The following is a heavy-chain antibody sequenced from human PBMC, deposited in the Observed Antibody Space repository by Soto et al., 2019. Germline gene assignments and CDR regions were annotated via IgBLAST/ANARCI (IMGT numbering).Heavy chain of an antibody. D-gene: IGHD3-16*01. CDR3: ARIRYQLPSSVLWLDP. Sequence: PSETLSLTCAVYVGFLSESYWTWIRQRPGKGLEWIGEINHVGGTNYNPSLKSRVTMSVDTSQNQFSLRLISVTAADTAMYFCARIRYQLPSSVLWLDPWGQGTPVTVSS. CDR1: VGFLSESY. CDR2: INHVGGT. V-gene: IGHV4-34*01. J-gene: IGHJ5*02.